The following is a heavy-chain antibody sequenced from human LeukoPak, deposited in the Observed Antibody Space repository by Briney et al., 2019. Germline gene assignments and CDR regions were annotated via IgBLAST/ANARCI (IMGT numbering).Heavy chain of an antibody. CDR2: IRGDVRAT. CDR3: ARFYFPEEHDRAWYEAH. D-gene: IGHD6-19*01. CDR1: GFIFTDYW. V-gene: IGHV3-74*03. Sequence: GGSLRLSCAASGFIFTDYWMHWVRQAPGKELVWVARIRGDVRATTYADSVKGRFTISRDNTMNTVFLQMKSLRADDTGTYYCARFYFPEEHDRAWYEAHWGQGVLVTVS. J-gene: IGHJ4*02.